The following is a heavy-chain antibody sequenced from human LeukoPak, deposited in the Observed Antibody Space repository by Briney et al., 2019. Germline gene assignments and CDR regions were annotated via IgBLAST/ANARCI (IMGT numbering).Heavy chain of an antibody. CDR1: GFTFSSYA. CDR2: ISSNGGST. Sequence: GGSLRLSCAAYGFTFSSYAMHWVRQAPGKGLEYVSAISSNGGSTYYANSVKGRFTISRDNSKNTLYLQMGSLRAEDMAVYYCARDRGITGTTYYDYWGQGTLVTVSS. CDR3: ARDRGITGTTYYDY. J-gene: IGHJ4*02. V-gene: IGHV3-64*01. D-gene: IGHD1-20*01.